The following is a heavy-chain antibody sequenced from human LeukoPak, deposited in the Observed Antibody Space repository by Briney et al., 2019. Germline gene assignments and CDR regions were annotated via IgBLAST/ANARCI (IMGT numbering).Heavy chain of an antibody. CDR2: ISAYNGNT. CDR1: GYTFTSYG. D-gene: IGHD3-10*01. V-gene: IGHV1-18*01. Sequence: ASVKVSCKASGYTFTSYGISWVGQAPGQGLEWMGWISAYNGNTNYAQKLQGRVTMTTDTSTSTAYMELRSLRSDDTAVYYCARDPYYYGSGSGLDYWGQGTLVTVSS. CDR3: ARDPYYYGSGSGLDY. J-gene: IGHJ4*02.